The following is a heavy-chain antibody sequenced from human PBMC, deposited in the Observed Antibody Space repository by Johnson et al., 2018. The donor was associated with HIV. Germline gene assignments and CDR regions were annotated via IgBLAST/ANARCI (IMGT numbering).Heavy chain of an antibody. CDR2: INWTGGST. V-gene: IGHV3-20*04. J-gene: IGHJ3*02. CDR3: ARDEYPLRAAAWKSAFDI. Sequence: VQLVESGGGVVRPGGSLRLSCAASGFTFDDYGMTWVRQAPGKGLEWVSGINWTGGSTTYADSVKGRFTISRDNAKNSLYLQMNSLRAEDTAVYYCARDEYPLRAAAWKSAFDIWGQGTMVTVSS. CDR1: GFTFDDYG. D-gene: IGHD6-13*01.